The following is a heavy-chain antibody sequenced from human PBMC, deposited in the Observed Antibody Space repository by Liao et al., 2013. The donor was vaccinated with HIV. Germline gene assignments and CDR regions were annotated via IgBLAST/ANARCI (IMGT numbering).Heavy chain of an antibody. CDR1: GGSISSSSYY. CDR2: IYTSGST. V-gene: IGHV4-39*07. CDR3: ARDRGAGEVY. Sequence: QLQLQESGPGLVKPSETLSLTCTVSGGSISSSSYYWGWIRQPPGKGLEWLGRIYTSGSTNYNPSLKSRVTMSVDTSKNQFSLKLSSVTAADTAVYYCARDRGAGEVYWGQGTLVTVSS. J-gene: IGHJ4*02. D-gene: IGHD3-3*01.